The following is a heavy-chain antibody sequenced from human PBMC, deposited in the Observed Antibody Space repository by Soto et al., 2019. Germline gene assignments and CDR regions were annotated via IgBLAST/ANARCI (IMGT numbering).Heavy chain of an antibody. Sequence: PSETLSLTCTVSGGSISSGDYYWGWIRQPPGKGLEWIGYIYYSGSTYYNPSLKSRVTISVDTSKNQFSLKLSSVTAADTAVYYCARDREAYTDWFDPWGQGTLVTVSS. D-gene: IGHD4-4*01. CDR1: GGSISSGDYY. J-gene: IGHJ5*02. CDR3: ARDREAYTDWFDP. CDR2: IYYSGST. V-gene: IGHV4-30-4*01.